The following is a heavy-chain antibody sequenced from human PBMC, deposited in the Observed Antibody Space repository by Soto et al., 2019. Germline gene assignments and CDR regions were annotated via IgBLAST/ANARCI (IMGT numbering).Heavy chain of an antibody. CDR2: IYYSGST. V-gene: IGHV4-30-4*01. CDR1: GGSISSGDYY. J-gene: IGHJ6*02. CDR3: ARLNSRGSGAYGMDV. Sequence: QVQLQESGPGLVKPSQTLSLTCTVSGGSISSGDYYWSWIRQPPGKGLEWIGYIYYSGSTYYNPSLKSRVTISVYTSKNQFPLKLSSVTAADTAVYYCARLNSRGSGAYGMDVWGQGTTVTVSS. D-gene: IGHD6-19*01.